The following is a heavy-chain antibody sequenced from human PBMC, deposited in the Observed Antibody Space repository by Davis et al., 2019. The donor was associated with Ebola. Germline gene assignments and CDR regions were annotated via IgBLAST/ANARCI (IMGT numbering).Heavy chain of an antibody. J-gene: IGHJ5*02. CDR2: IYSGGST. Sequence: GESLKISCAASGFTVSSNYMSWVRQAPGKGLEWVSVIYSGGSTYYADSVKGRFTISRDNSKNTLYLQMNSLRADDTAVYYCARQKGSTNWFDPWGQGTLVTVSS. CDR1: GFTVSSNY. CDR3: ARQKGSTNWFDP. V-gene: IGHV3-53*01. D-gene: IGHD2-2*01.